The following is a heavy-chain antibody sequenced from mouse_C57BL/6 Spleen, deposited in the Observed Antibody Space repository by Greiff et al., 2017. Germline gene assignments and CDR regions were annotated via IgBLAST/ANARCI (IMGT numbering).Heavy chain of an antibody. V-gene: IGHV5-16*01. J-gene: IGHJ1*03. CDR3: ARGLGRGYFDV. D-gene: IGHD4-1*01. CDR1: GFTFSDYY. CDR2: INYDGSST. Sequence: EVQVVESEGGLVQPGSSMKLSCTASGFTFSDYYMAWVRQVPEKGLEWVANINYDGSSTYYLDSLKSRFIISRDNAKNILYLQMSSLKSEDTATYYWARGLGRGYFDVWGTGTTVTVSS.